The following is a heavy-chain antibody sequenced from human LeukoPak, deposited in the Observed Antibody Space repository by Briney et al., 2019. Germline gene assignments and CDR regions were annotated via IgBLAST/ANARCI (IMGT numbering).Heavy chain of an antibody. J-gene: IGHJ4*02. CDR2: IIPIFGTT. CDR1: GGPFSSYT. D-gene: IGHD3-10*01. CDR3: ARGRRPGSYFNGVDY. Sequence: SVKVSCKASGGPFSSYTITWLRQAPGQGLEWMGGIIPIFGTTNYAQKFQGRVTITTDESTSTAYLELSSLRSDDTALDYCARGRRPGSYFNGVDYWGQGTLITVSS. V-gene: IGHV1-69*05.